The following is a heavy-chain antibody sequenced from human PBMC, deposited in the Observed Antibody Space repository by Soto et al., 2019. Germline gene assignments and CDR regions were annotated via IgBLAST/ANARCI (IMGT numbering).Heavy chain of an antibody. Sequence: ASAKVSCKASGYAFTSYGISWVRQAPGQGLEWMGWISAYNGNTNYAQKLQGRVTMTTDTSTSTAYMELRSLRSDDTAVYYCARPIAVAGFYYYGMDVWGQGTTVTVSS. D-gene: IGHD6-19*01. J-gene: IGHJ6*02. CDR1: GYAFTSYG. CDR3: ARPIAVAGFYYYGMDV. V-gene: IGHV1-18*01. CDR2: ISAYNGNT.